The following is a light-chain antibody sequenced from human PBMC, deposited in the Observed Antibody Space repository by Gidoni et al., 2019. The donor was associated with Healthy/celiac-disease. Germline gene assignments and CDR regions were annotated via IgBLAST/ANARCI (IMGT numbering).Light chain of an antibody. CDR1: QSISSY. CDR2: AAS. V-gene: IGKV1-39*01. Sequence: DIQMTQSPSSLSASVGDRVTITCRASQSISSYLNWYQQKPGKAPKLLIYAASSLQSGVPSRFSGSGSGTDFTLTISSLQPEDFATYYCQQSYSTLPTWTFGQGTMWKSN. J-gene: IGKJ1*01. CDR3: QQSYSTLPTWT.